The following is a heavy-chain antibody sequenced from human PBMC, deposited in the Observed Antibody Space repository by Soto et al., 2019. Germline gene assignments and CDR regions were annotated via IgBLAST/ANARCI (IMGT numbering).Heavy chain of an antibody. J-gene: IGHJ6*02. CDR1: GGSISSSNW. Sequence: SETLSLTCAVSGGSISSSNWWSWVRQPPGKGLEWIGEIYHSGSTNYNPSLRSRVTISVDKSKNQFSLNLSSVTAADTAVYYCARGRDYYYYGMDVWGQGTTVTVS. CDR2: IYHSGST. CDR3: ARGRDYYYYGMDV. V-gene: IGHV4-4*02.